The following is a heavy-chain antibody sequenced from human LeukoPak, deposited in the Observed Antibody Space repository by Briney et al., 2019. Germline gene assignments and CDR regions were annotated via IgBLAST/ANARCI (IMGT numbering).Heavy chain of an antibody. CDR1: GYDFVNYY. CDR2: IYPAQSEI. CDR3: ARRRSWVHPCTSSTCPFYFDF. Sequence: GESLKISCQASGYDFVNYYIGWVRQEPGQGLEWMGIIYPAQSEITYSPSFQGRVTFSTDESSSSAFLQWHSLEASDTAIYYCARRRSWVHPCTSSTCPFYFDFWGQGTLVTVSS. V-gene: IGHV5-51*01. D-gene: IGHD2-2*01. J-gene: IGHJ4*02.